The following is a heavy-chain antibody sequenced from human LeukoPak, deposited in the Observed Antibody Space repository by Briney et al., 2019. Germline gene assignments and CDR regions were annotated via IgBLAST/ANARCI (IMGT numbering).Heavy chain of an antibody. CDR3: ARGCGGDCYYYLDV. Sequence: PGGSLRLSCAASGFTFSSYSMNWVRQAPRKGMEWVSSISSSRSNIYSADSVKGRFTISRDNAKNSLYLQMNSLRGTDKAVYDCARGCGGDCYYYLDVWGEGTTVIVSS. CDR1: GFTFSSYS. CDR2: ISSSRSNI. V-gene: IGHV3-21*01. D-gene: IGHD2-21*01. J-gene: IGHJ6*03.